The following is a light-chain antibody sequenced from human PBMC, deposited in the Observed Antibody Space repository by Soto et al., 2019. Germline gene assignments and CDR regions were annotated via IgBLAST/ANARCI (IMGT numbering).Light chain of an antibody. CDR3: QQYDKSWT. CDR2: GAS. Sequence: EVVSTQSPGTLSLSPGERATLSCRASQSVSHNYLAWYQQKPGRAPRLLIYGASSRATGVPDRFSGSGSGTEFTLTISALEPGDFAVYWCQQYDKSWTFGQGTKVDI. V-gene: IGKV3-20*01. J-gene: IGKJ1*01. CDR1: QSVSHNY.